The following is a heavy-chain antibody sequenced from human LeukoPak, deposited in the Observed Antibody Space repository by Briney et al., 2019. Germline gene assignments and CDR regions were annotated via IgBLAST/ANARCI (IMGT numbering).Heavy chain of an antibody. Sequence: SETLSLTCTVSGGSISSYYWSWIRQPPGKGLEWIGYIYYSGSTNYNPSLKSRVTISVDTSKNQFSLKLSSVTAADTAVYYCARHYDYVWGSYRYSGAFDIWGQGTMDTVSS. D-gene: IGHD3-16*02. CDR1: GGSISSYY. V-gene: IGHV4-59*08. CDR3: ARHYDYVWGSYRYSGAFDI. CDR2: IYYSGST. J-gene: IGHJ3*02.